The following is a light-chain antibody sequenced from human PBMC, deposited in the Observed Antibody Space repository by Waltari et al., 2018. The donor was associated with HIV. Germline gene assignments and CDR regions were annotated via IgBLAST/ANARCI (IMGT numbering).Light chain of an antibody. CDR1: QDISNY. CDR3: QHYDNLPPWT. J-gene: IGKJ1*01. V-gene: IGKV1-33*01. Sequence: DIQMTQSQSSLSASVGDRVTIPCQASQDISNYLNWYQQKSGKAPKLLIYDASNLQTGVPSRFSGRRSGTVFTFTISSLQPEDIATYYCQHYDNLPPWTFGQGTKVEIK. CDR2: DAS.